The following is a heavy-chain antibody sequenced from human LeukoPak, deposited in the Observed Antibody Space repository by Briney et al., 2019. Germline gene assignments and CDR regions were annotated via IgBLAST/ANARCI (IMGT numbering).Heavy chain of an antibody. V-gene: IGHV1-18*01. J-gene: IGHJ4*02. CDR3: ARPILYYYDSSRYYDY. CDR1: GYTFTSYG. Sequence: ASVKVSCKASGYTFTSYGISWVRQAPGQGLEWMGWISAYNGNTNYAQKLQGRVTMTTDTSTSTAYMELRSLRSDDTAVYYCARPILYYYDSSRYYDYWGQGTLVTVSS. D-gene: IGHD3-22*01. CDR2: ISAYNGNT.